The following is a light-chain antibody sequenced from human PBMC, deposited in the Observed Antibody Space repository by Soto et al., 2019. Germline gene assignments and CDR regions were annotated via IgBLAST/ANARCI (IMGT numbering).Light chain of an antibody. CDR3: MRGTHRPPLT. V-gene: IGKV2-30*01. Sequence: DVVLTQSPLSLPVTLGQPASISCRSSQSLVYSDGNTYLNWFQQRPGQSPRRLIYNVSKRASGLPHRFSGSGSGTDFTLKISRVEAEDGEVYYCMRGTHRPPLTFGQGRRLEIK. J-gene: IGKJ5*01. CDR2: NVS. CDR1: QSLVYSDGNTY.